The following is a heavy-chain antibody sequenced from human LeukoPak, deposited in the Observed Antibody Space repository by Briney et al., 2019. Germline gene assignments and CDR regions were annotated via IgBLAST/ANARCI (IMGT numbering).Heavy chain of an antibody. CDR3: ANGLTTVVTPGAYELDY. CDR2: INSDGSST. Sequence: GGSLRLSCAASGFTFSSYWMHWVRQAPGKGLVWVSRINSDGSSTSYADSVKGRFTISRDNSKNTLYLQMNRLRAEDTAVYYCANGLTTVVTPGAYELDYWGQGTLVTVSS. D-gene: IGHD4-23*01. J-gene: IGHJ4*02. V-gene: IGHV3-74*01. CDR1: GFTFSSYW.